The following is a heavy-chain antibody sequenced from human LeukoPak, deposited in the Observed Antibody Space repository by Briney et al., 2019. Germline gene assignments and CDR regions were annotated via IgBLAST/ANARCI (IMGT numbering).Heavy chain of an antibody. CDR2: INAGNGNT. CDR1: GYTFTSYA. J-gene: IGHJ4*02. D-gene: IGHD4-17*01. V-gene: IGHV1-3*01. CDR3: ATGEFDY. Sequence: GASVKVSCKASGYTFTSYAMHWVRQAPGQRLEWMGWINAGNGNTKCSQKFQGRVTITRDTSASTAYMELSSLRSEDTAVYYCATGEFDYWGQGTLVTVSS.